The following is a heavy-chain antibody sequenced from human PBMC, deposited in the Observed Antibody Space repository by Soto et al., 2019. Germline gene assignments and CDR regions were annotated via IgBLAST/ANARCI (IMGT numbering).Heavy chain of an antibody. CDR2: ISSSSSYI. J-gene: IGHJ6*02. CDR3: ARDGGYSSSWYPNWGNYYYYGMDV. CDR1: GFTFSSYS. Sequence: EVQLVESGGGLVKPGGSLRLSCAASGFTFSSYSMNWVRQAPGKGLEWVSSISSSSSYIYYADSVKGRFTISRDNAKNSLYLQMNSLRAEDTAVYYCARDGGYSSSWYPNWGNYYYYGMDVWGQGTTVTVSS. V-gene: IGHV3-21*01. D-gene: IGHD6-13*01.